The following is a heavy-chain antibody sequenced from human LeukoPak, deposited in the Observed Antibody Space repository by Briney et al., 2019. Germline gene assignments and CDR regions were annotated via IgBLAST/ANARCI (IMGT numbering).Heavy chain of an antibody. D-gene: IGHD1-1*01. Sequence: SVKVSCKASGGTFSSYAINWVRQAPGQGLEWMGGIIPIFGTANYAQKFQGRVTITADESTSTAYMELSSLRSEDTAVYYCARGGRRTSPYNWFDPWGQGTLVTVSS. V-gene: IGHV1-69*13. CDR3: ARGGRRTSPYNWFDP. CDR2: IIPIFGTA. CDR1: GGTFSSYA. J-gene: IGHJ5*02.